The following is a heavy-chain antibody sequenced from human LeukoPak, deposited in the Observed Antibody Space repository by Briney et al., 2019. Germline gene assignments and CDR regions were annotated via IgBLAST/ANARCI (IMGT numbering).Heavy chain of an antibody. CDR1: GFTFRSHW. CDR2: TNQDGSDK. J-gene: IGHJ4*02. D-gene: IGHD2-15*01. Sequence: GGSLRLSCAAAGFTFRSHWMSWIRQAPGKGLEWVANTNQDGSDKQYVDSVKGRFTISRDNAKNSLYLQMDSLRVKDTGLYYCARDHVVDGLVFDYWGQGALVTVSS. CDR3: ARDHVVDGLVFDY. V-gene: IGHV3-7*01.